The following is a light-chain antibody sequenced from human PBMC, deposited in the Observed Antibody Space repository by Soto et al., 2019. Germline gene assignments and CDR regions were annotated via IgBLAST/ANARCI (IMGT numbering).Light chain of an antibody. V-gene: IGKV3-15*01. CDR2: DAS. Sequence: EIEMTQSPATLSVSPGEEATLSCRASLSVSSNLAWYQQKPGQAPRLLIYDASTRATGIPARFSGSGSGTEFTLTISRLLSEDFAVYYCQHYYNWRPRFGQGTKVEIK. CDR1: LSVSSN. CDR3: QHYYNWRPR. J-gene: IGKJ1*01.